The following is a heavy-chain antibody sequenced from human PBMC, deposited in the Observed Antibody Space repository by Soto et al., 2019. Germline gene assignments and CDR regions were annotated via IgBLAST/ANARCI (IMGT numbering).Heavy chain of an antibody. J-gene: IGHJ4*02. Sequence: EVQLLDSGGGLVQPGGSLRLSCAASGFTFSSYAMNWVRQAPGKGLEWVSVISGSGDSTYYADSVKGRFTISRDNSKNTLYRQMTCLRAEDPAVYYCARGGPGTSFDYWGQGPLVTVSS. CDR2: ISGSGDST. CDR1: GFTFSSYA. V-gene: IGHV3-23*01. CDR3: ARGGPGTSFDY. D-gene: IGHD6-13*01.